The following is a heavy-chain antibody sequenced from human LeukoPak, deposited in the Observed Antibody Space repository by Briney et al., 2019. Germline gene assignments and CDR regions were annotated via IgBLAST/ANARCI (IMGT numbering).Heavy chain of an antibody. J-gene: IGHJ4*02. D-gene: IGHD6-13*01. Sequence: PGGSLRLSCAASGFTFSSYSINWVRQAPGQGLEWVSSISSSSSYIYYADSVKGRFTISRDNAKNSLYLQMNSLRAEDTAVYYCARASIAAAGINYFDYWGQGTLVTVSS. V-gene: IGHV3-21*01. CDR3: ARASIAAAGINYFDY. CDR1: GFTFSSYS. CDR2: ISSSSSYI.